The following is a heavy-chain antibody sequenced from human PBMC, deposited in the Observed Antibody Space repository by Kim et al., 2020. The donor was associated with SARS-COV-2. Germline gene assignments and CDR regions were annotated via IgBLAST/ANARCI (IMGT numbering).Heavy chain of an antibody. CDR1: GDSISSNSYY. V-gene: IGHV4-39*07. Sequence: SETLSLTCTVSGDSISSNSYYWGWIRQPPGKGLEWIGSIYYSGSTYYNPSLKSRVTISVDTSKNQFSLKLSSVTAADTAVYYCARDGRRYSYGKNISIDYWGQGTLVTVSS. CDR2: IYYSGST. D-gene: IGHD5-18*01. J-gene: IGHJ4*02. CDR3: ARDGRRYSYGKNISIDY.